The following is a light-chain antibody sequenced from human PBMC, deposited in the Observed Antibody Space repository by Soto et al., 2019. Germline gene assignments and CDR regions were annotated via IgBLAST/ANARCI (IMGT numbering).Light chain of an antibody. CDR3: HQYDSYSLT. CDR2: QAS. CDR1: QSISSR. J-gene: IGKJ4*02. V-gene: IGKV1-5*03. Sequence: DIEMTQSPSTLSSSPGDRVTITCRASQSISSRLAWYQQQPAKAPKLLIYQASSLDSGVTSRFSGSGSGTDFTLTISRLEPDDFAAYYCHQYDSYSLTFGEGTKVEIK.